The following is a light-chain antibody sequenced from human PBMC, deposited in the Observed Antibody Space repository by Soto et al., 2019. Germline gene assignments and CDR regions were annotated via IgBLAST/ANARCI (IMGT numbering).Light chain of an antibody. Sequence: EIVLTQSPGPLSLSPGERATLSCRASQSVSSHLAWYQHKPGQAPRLLFYDASTRATGIPARFSGSGSGTEFTLTISSLQSEDFAVYYCQHYQGWPITFGQGTRLE. CDR2: DAS. CDR1: QSVSSH. V-gene: IGKV3-15*01. CDR3: QHYQGWPIT. J-gene: IGKJ5*01.